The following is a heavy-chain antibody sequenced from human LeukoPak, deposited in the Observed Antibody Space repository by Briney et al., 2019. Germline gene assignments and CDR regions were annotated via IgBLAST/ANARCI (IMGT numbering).Heavy chain of an antibody. CDR1: GFTFSDYY. Sequence: PGGSLRLSCAASGFTFSDYYMSWIRQAPGKGLEWVSYISSSSSYTNYADSVKGRFTMSRDNAKNSLYLQMNSLRAEDTAVYYCARVPYRYCGGDCYLFDYWGQGTPVTVSS. CDR2: ISSSSSYT. D-gene: IGHD2-21*02. J-gene: IGHJ4*02. V-gene: IGHV3-11*06. CDR3: ARVPYRYCGGDCYLFDY.